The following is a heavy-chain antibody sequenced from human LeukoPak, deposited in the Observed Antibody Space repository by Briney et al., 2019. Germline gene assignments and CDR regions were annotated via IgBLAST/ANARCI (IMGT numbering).Heavy chain of an antibody. CDR2: ISYDGSNK. Sequence: GKSLRLSCAASGFTFSSYGMHWVRQAPGKGLEWVAVISYDGSNKYYADSVKGRFTISRDNSKNTLYLQMNSLRAEDTAVYYCAKAGAAANFDYWGQGTLVTVSS. D-gene: IGHD2-2*01. CDR1: GFTFSSYG. V-gene: IGHV3-30*18. J-gene: IGHJ4*02. CDR3: AKAGAAANFDY.